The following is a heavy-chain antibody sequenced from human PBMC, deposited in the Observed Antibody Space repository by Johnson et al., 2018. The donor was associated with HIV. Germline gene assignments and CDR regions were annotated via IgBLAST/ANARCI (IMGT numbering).Heavy chain of an antibody. J-gene: IGHJ3*02. CDR1: GFTFSSYG. CDR3: AKSRGGYSYGYDAFDI. Sequence: QVQLVESGGGVVQPGRSLRLSCAASGFTFSSYGMHWVRQAPGKGLEWVAVIWYDGSNNYYGDSVKGRFTISRDNSKNTLFLQMNSLRTEDTALYYCAKSRGGYSYGYDAFDIWGQGTMVTVSS. D-gene: IGHD5-18*01. V-gene: IGHV3-33*06. CDR2: IWYDGSNN.